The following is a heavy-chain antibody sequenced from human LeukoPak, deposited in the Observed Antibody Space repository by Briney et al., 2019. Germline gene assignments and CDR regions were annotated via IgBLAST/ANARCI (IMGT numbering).Heavy chain of an antibody. Sequence: SETLSLTCAVYGGSFSGYHWTWIRQSPGKGLEWIGDINPSGSTYYNPSLKIQLTISVDTSKNQFSLKLRSVTAADTAVYYCARGRHDITMIVVVMTSVSYYLDVWGKGTTVTVS. CDR1: GGSFSGYH. CDR2: INPSGST. D-gene: IGHD3-22*01. J-gene: IGHJ6*03. V-gene: IGHV4-34*01. CDR3: ARGRHDITMIVVVMTSVSYYLDV.